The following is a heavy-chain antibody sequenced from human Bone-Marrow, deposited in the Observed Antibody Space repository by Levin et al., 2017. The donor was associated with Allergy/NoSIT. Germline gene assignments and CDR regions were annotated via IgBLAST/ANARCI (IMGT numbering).Heavy chain of an antibody. CDR2: INPNNGAT. Sequence: ASVKVSCKASGYIFLDYFMHWVRQAPGQGLEWMGWINPNNGATNFAQRFQGWVSFAGDPSIDTVYMVLTGLKSDDTAIYYCARVTSGNWYFDLWGRGTLVTVSS. V-gene: IGHV1-2*04. CDR3: ARVTSGNWYFDL. J-gene: IGHJ2*01. CDR1: GYIFLDYF.